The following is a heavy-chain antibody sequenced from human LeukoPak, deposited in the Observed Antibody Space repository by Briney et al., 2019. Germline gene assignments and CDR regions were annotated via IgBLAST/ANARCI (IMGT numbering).Heavy chain of an antibody. CDR2: IYYSGST. D-gene: IGHD4-17*01. CDR1: GYSISSGYY. CDR3: ASHPTVTTTGEDY. Sequence: SETLSLTCTVSGYSISSGYYWSWIRQPPGKGLEWIGYIYYSGSTNYNPSLKSRVTISVDTSKNQFSLKLSSVTAADTAVYYCASHPTVTTTGEDYWGQGTLVTVSS. J-gene: IGHJ4*02. V-gene: IGHV4-59*08.